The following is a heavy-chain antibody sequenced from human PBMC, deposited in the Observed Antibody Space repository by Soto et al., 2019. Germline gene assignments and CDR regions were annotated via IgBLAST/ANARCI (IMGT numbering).Heavy chain of an antibody. CDR2: ISGSGGST. Sequence: EVQLLESGGGLVQPGGSLRLSCAASGFTFSSYAMSWVRQAPGKGLEWVSAISGSGGSTYYADSVKGRFTISRDNSKNTRYLQMNSLRAEDTAVYYCAKLGSSWPNSIDYWGQGTLVTVSS. V-gene: IGHV3-23*01. CDR3: AKLGSSWPNSIDY. CDR1: GFTFSSYA. J-gene: IGHJ4*02. D-gene: IGHD6-13*01.